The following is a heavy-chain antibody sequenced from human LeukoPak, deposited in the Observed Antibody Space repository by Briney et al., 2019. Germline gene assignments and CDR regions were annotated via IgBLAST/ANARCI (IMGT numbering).Heavy chain of an antibody. Sequence: PGGSLRLSCAASGFTFTDFAMNWVRRAPGKGLEWVSTISASGTITYYADSVKGRCTISRDYSKNTVYLQMNSLRAEDTAVYYCAYLGLSSDWNDVPGPQIDYWGQGTLVSVSS. V-gene: IGHV3-23*01. J-gene: IGHJ4*02. CDR3: AYLGLSSDWNDVPGPQIDY. D-gene: IGHD1-1*01. CDR2: ISASGTIT. CDR1: GFTFTDFA.